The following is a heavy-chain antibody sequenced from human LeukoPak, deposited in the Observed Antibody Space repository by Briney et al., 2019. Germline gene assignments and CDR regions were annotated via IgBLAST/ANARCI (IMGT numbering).Heavy chain of an antibody. Sequence: GGSLRLSCAASGFTFSSYSMNWVRQAPGKGLEWVSHITASGTAMFYADSVKGRFTISRDNAKNSLYLQMNSLRDEDTAVYYCASSGCYRFDYWGQGTLVTVSS. CDR2: ITASGTAM. CDR3: ASSGCYRFDY. CDR1: GFTFSSYS. D-gene: IGHD1-26*01. J-gene: IGHJ4*02. V-gene: IGHV3-48*02.